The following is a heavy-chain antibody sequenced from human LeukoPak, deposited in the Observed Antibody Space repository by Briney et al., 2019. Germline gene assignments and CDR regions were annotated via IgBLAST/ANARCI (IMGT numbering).Heavy chain of an antibody. J-gene: IGHJ5*02. D-gene: IGHD2/OR15-2a*01. CDR1: GGSISSGGYY. CDR3: ARYLARGNWFDP. V-gene: IGHV4-31*03. CDR2: IYYSGST. Sequence: ASETLSLTCTVSGGSISSGGYYWSWIRQHPGKGLEWIGYIYYSGSTYYNPSLKGRVTISVDTSKNQFSLKLSSVTAADTAVYYCARYLARGNWFDPWGQGTLVTVSS.